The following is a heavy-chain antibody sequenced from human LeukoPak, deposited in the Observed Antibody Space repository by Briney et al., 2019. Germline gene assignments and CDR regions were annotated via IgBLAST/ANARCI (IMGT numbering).Heavy chain of an antibody. CDR3: ARAFAGASDAFDI. CDR1: GFTVSSNY. J-gene: IGHJ3*02. CDR2: IYSGGST. Sequence: GGSLRLSCAASGFTVSSNYMSWVRQAPGKGLEWVSVIYSGGSTYYADSVKGRFTISRHNSKNTLYLQMNSLRAEDTAVYYCARAFAGASDAFDIWGQGTMVTVSS. V-gene: IGHV3-53*04. D-gene: IGHD3-10*01.